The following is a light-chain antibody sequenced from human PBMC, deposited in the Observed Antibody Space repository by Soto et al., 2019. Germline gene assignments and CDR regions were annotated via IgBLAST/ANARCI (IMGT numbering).Light chain of an antibody. CDR3: TSYAGSNIPVV. CDR1: SSDVGGYNF. V-gene: IGLV2-8*01. CDR2: EVS. Sequence: QSVLTQPPSASGSPGQSVTISCTGTSSDVGGYNFVSWYQQHPGKAPKLMIYEVSKWPSGVPDRFSGSKSGNTASLTVSGLQADDEADYYCTSYAGSNIPVVFGGGTQLTVL. J-gene: IGLJ2*01.